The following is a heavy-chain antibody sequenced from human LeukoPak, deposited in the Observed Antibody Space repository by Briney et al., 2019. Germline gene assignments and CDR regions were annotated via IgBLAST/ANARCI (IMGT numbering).Heavy chain of an antibody. J-gene: IGHJ6*02. V-gene: IGHV3-7*03. CDR1: GFTLSSYW. CDR3: GRSMEF. Sequence: GGSLRLSCAASGFTLSSYWMHWVRQAPGKGLEWVANIRQDGSEKYYVDSVRGRFTISRDNAKNSLYLQMSSLRAEDTAVYYCGRSMEFWGQGTSVTVSS. CDR2: IRQDGSEK.